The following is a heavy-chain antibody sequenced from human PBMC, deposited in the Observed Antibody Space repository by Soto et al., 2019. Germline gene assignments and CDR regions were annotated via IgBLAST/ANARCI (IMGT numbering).Heavy chain of an antibody. CDR1: GYTFTSYG. Sequence: GASVKVSCKASGYTFTSYGISWVRQAPGQGLEWMGWISAYNGNTNYAQKLQGRVTMTTDTSTSTAYMELRSLRSEDTAVYYCATGYCSGGSCYWRYFDYWGQGTLVTVSS. CDR2: ISAYNGNT. D-gene: IGHD2-15*01. CDR3: ATGYCSGGSCYWRYFDY. V-gene: IGHV1-18*01. J-gene: IGHJ4*02.